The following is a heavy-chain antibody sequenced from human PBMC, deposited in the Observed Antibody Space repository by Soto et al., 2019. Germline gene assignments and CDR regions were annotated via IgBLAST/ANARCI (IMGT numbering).Heavy chain of an antibody. D-gene: IGHD3-3*01. CDR3: ARENTIFGVVIIPYGMDV. CDR1: GYTFTSYY. CDR2: INPSGGST. V-gene: IGHV1-46*01. Sequence: QVQLVQSGAEVKKPGASVKVSCKASGYTFTSYYMHWVRQAPGQGLEWMGIINPSGGSTSYAQKFQGRVTMTRDTSTSTVYRELSSLRYEDTAVYYCARENTIFGVVIIPYGMDVWGQGTTVTVSS. J-gene: IGHJ6*02.